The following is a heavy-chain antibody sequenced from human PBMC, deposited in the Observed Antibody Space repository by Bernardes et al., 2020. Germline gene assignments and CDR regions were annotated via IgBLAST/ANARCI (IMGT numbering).Heavy chain of an antibody. CDR2: IIPIFGTA. CDR1: GGTFSSYA. D-gene: IGHD4-17*01. Sequence: SVKVSCKASGGTFSSYAISWVRQAPGQGLEWMGGIIPIFGTANYAQKFQGRVTITADKSTSTAYMELSSLRSEDTAVYYCARTTVTHNWFDPWGQGTLVTVSS. V-gene: IGHV1-69*06. J-gene: IGHJ5*02. CDR3: ARTTVTHNWFDP.